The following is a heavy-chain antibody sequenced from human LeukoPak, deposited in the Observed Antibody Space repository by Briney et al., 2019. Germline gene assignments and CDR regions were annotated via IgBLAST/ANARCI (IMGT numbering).Heavy chain of an antibody. D-gene: IGHD3-10*01. J-gene: IGHJ6*02. Sequence: GASVKVSCKASGYTFTSYGISWVRQAPGQGLGWMGWISAYNGNTNYAQKLQGRVTMTTDTSTSTAYMELRSLRSDDTAVYYCARPRITMVRGVIISYGMDVWGQGTTVTVSS. CDR2: ISAYNGNT. CDR1: GYTFTSYG. CDR3: ARPRITMVRGVIISYGMDV. V-gene: IGHV1-18*01.